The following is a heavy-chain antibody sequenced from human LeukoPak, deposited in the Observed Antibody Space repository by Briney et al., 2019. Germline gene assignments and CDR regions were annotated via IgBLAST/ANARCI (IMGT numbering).Heavy chain of an antibody. Sequence: GGPLRLSCAASGFTFSSYAMTWVRQAPGKGLEWVSSISTSGSSTYSADSVEGRFTISRDNSKNTLYLQMNSLRAEDTAVYYCAKTSYSDSSGYHEPNYSDYWGQGTLVTVSS. CDR1: GFTFSSYA. CDR3: AKTSYSDSSGYHEPNYSDY. J-gene: IGHJ4*02. CDR2: ISTSGSST. V-gene: IGHV3-23*01. D-gene: IGHD3-22*01.